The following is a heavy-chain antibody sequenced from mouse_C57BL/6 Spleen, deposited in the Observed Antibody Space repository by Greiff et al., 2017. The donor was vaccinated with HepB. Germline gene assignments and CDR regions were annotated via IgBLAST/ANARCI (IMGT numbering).Heavy chain of an antibody. Sequence: QVQLQQPGAELVMPGASVKLSCKASGYTFTSYWMHWVKQRPGQGLEWIGEIDPSDSYTNYNQKFKGKSTLTVDKSSSTAYMQLSSLTSEDSAVYYCARFYHPYDGYSAMDYWGQGTSVTVSS. D-gene: IGHD2-3*01. J-gene: IGHJ4*01. CDR2: IDPSDSYT. V-gene: IGHV1-69*01. CDR3: ARFYHPYDGYSAMDY. CDR1: GYTFTSYW.